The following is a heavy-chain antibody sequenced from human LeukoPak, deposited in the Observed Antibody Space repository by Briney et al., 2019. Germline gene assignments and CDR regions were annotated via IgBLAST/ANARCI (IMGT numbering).Heavy chain of an antibody. D-gene: IGHD3-10*01. CDR1: GFTFSSYW. CDR3: ARYYYGSGSFPYFDY. Sequence: GGSLRLSCAASGFTFSSYWMHWVRQGPGKGLVWVSRIYSDGSRTTYADSVKGRFTISGDNAKNTLYLQMNSLRAEDTAVYYCARYYYGSGSFPYFDYWGQGTLVTVSS. J-gene: IGHJ4*02. CDR2: IYSDGSRT. V-gene: IGHV3-74*01.